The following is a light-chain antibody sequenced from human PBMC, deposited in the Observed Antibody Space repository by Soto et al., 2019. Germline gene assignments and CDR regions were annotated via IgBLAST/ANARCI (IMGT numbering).Light chain of an antibody. CDR1: SSDVGGYNF. Sequence: QSVLTQPPSVSGAPGQRVTISCTGTSSDVGGYNFVSWYQQHPGKAPKLMIYDVTNRPSGVSNRFSGSKSGNTASLTISGLQAEDEADYYCLSYSSSTSPYVLGTATKLTVL. CDR3: LSYSSSTSPYV. CDR2: DVT. J-gene: IGLJ1*01. V-gene: IGLV2-14*01.